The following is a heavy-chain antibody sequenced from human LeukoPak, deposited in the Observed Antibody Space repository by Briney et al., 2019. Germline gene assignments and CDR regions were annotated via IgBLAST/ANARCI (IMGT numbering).Heavy chain of an antibody. V-gene: IGHV3-23*01. CDR1: GFTFSSYA. CDR3: ARERTDDSSGYYPRLRY. D-gene: IGHD3-22*01. CDR2: ISGSGGST. J-gene: IGHJ4*02. Sequence: GGSLRLSCAASGFTFSSYAMSWVRQAPGKGLEWVSAISGSGGSTYYADSVKGRFTISRDNSKNTLYLQMNSLRAEDTAVYYCARERTDDSSGYYPRLRYWGQGTLVTVSS.